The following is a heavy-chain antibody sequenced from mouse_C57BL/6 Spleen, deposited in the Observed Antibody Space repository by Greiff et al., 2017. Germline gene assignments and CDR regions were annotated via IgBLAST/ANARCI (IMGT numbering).Heavy chain of an antibody. Sequence: VQLQQSGAELVRPGASVTLSCKASGYTFTDYEMHWVKQTPVHGLEWIGAIDPETGGTAYNQKFKGKAILTADKSSSTAYMELRSLTSEDSAVYYCTRGLREPYWYFDVWGTGTTVTVSS. V-gene: IGHV1-15*01. J-gene: IGHJ1*03. CDR2: IDPETGGT. CDR3: TRGLREPYWYFDV. D-gene: IGHD2-2*01. CDR1: GYTFTDYE.